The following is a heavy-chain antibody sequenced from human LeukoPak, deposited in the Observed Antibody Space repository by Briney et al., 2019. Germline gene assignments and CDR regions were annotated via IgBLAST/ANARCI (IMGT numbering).Heavy chain of an antibody. Sequence: PGGSLRLSCAASGFTFSSYSMNWVRQAPGKGLEWVSSISSSSSYIYYADSVKGRFTISRDNAKNSLYLQMSSLRGDDTAVYYCVRDCGFHTFDYWGQGTLVTVSS. J-gene: IGHJ4*02. D-gene: IGHD2-21*01. CDR1: GFTFSSYS. V-gene: IGHV3-21*04. CDR3: VRDCGFHTFDY. CDR2: ISSSSSYI.